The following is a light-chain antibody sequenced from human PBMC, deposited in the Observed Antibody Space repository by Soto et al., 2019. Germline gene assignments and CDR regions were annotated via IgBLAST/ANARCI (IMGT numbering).Light chain of an antibody. Sequence: AIQLTQSPSSLSASVGDRVTITCRASQDIRGALAWYQQKPGKPPKLLIFDVSSLHSGVPSRFSGSGSGTDFTLTISSLQPEDFATSCCRQFNTCPITFGQGTRREIK. J-gene: IGKJ5*01. V-gene: IGKV1-13*02. CDR2: DVS. CDR3: RQFNTCPIT. CDR1: QDIRGA.